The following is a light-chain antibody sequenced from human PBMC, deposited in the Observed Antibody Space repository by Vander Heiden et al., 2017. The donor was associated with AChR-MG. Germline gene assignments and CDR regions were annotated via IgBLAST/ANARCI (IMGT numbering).Light chain of an antibody. V-gene: IGLV1-47*01. CDR1: SSDIGSNY. Sequence: QSVLTQPPHASGTPGLRVAISCSGSSSDIGSNYGYGYQQRPGTAPKLHINRNNQRAAGVPDPFSGSKTGTSASLASIGLQYEDEADYYCAAWDDSRGVFGGGTKLTVL. J-gene: IGLJ2*01. CDR2: RNN. CDR3: AAWDDSRGV.